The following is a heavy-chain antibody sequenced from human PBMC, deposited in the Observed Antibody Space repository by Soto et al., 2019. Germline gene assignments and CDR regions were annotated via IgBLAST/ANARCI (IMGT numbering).Heavy chain of an antibody. CDR2: IIPLYGTA. V-gene: IGHV1-69*13. D-gene: IGHD3-10*01. J-gene: IGHJ4*02. CDR1: GGTFSTYA. Sequence: ASVKVSCKTSGGTFSTYAIYCVRQAPGQGLEWMGAIIPLYGTADYAQKFQGRVTITADASTSTAYMELRSLRSDDTAVYYCARVYYGSGSYFGLYYFEYWGQGTLVTVSS. CDR3: ARVYYGSGSYFGLYYFEY.